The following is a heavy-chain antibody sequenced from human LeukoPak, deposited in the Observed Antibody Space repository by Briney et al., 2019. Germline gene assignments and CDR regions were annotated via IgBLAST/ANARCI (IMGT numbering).Heavy chain of an antibody. D-gene: IGHD4-17*01. V-gene: IGHV4-31*03. Sequence: SQTLSLTCTVSGGSISSGGYYWSWIRQHPRKGLEWIGYIYYSGSTYYNPSLKSRVTISVDTSKNQFSLKLSSVTAADTAVYYCARDVSYSDYLTGFDHWGQGTLVTVSS. CDR3: ARDVSYSDYLTGFDH. J-gene: IGHJ4*02. CDR2: IYYSGST. CDR1: GGSISSGGYY.